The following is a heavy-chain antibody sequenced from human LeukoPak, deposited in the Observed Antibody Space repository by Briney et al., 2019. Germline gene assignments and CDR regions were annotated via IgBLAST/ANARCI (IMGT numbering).Heavy chain of an antibody. CDR3: ARDDGSSGYYHRIWFDP. CDR2: INPSGGST. CDR1: GYTFTSYY. J-gene: IGHJ5*02. D-gene: IGHD3-22*01. Sequence: GASVKVSCKASGYTFTSYYMHWVRQAPGQGLEWMGIINPSGGSTSYAQKFQGRVTMTRDTSTSTAYMELSSLRSEDTAVYYCARDDGSSGYYHRIWFDPWGQGTLVTVSS. V-gene: IGHV1-46*01.